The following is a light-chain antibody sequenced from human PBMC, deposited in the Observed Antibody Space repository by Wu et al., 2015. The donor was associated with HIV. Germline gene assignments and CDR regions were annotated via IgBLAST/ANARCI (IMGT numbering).Light chain of an antibody. CDR3: QQYYNYPRA. Sequence: IRMTQFPSSLSASTGDRVTITCRASQYISDSLAWYQQKPPNAPKLLISGASTLQIGVPARFNGSGSGTLFTLTIGCLQSEDFASYYCQQYYNYPRAFGQGTKLDDQT. V-gene: IGKV1-8*01. CDR1: QYISDS. CDR2: GAS. J-gene: IGKJ2*01.